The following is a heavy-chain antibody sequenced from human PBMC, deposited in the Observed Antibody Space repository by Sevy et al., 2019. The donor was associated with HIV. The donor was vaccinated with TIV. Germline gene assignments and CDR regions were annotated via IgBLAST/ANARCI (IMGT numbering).Heavy chain of an antibody. CDR1: GFTFSKYS. Sequence: GGSLRLSCAASGFTFSKYSMSWVRQPPGKGLEWVSTLSVGCGDKNYADSVKGRFTISRDNSKSPVYLQMNNLRPEDTAGEYCAREGCTKPHDYWGQGTLVTVSS. D-gene: IGHD2-8*01. J-gene: IGHJ4*02. CDR3: AREGCTKPHDY. V-gene: IGHV3-23*01. CDR2: LSVGCGDK.